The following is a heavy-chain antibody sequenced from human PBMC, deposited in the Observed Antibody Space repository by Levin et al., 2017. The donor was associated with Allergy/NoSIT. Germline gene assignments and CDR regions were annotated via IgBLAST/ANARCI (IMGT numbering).Heavy chain of an antibody. J-gene: IGHJ3*01. V-gene: IGHV3-53*01. CDR3: AIYSYGSFDF. CDR2: IYAGSLT. Sequence: PGESLKISCAASGFTVSNNYMSWVRQAPGKGLEWVSVIYAGSLTYYADSVKGRFTISRDNSKNTLYLQMNSLRAEDTAVYYCAIYSYGSFDFWGQGTMVTVSS. D-gene: IGHD5-18*01. CDR1: GFTVSNNY.